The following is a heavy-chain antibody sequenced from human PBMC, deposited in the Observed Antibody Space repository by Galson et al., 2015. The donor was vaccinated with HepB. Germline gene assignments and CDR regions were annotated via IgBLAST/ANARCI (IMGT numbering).Heavy chain of an antibody. V-gene: IGHV3-21*01. J-gene: IGHJ3*01. D-gene: IGHD3-16*02. CDR3: ARGGDVDIPNTAFDL. CDR1: GFTFSSHM. CDR2: ISSKSSVR. Sequence: SLRLSCAGSGFTFSSHMMNWVRQAPGKGLEWLSFISSKSSVRYYADSVRGRFAISRVNAKNSLFLQMNNLRPEDTALYYCARGGDVDIPNTAFDLWGRGTLVTVSS.